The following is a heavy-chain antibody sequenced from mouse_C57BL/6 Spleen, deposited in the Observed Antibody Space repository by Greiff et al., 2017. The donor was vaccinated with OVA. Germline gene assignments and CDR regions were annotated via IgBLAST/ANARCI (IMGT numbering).Heavy chain of an antibody. CDR2: INPNNGGT. CDR3: ARGKLRQGLYWYFDV. V-gene: IGHV1-26*01. D-gene: IGHD2-4*01. J-gene: IGHJ1*03. Sequence: EVQLQQSGPELVKPGASVKISCKASGYTFTDYYMNWVKQSHGKSLEWIGDINPNNGGTSYNQKFKGKATLTVDKSSSTAYMELRSLTSEDSAVYYGARGKLRQGLYWYFDVWGTGTTVTVSS. CDR1: GYTFTDYY.